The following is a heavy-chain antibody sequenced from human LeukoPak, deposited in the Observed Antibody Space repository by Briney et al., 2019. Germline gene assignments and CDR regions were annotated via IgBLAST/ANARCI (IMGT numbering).Heavy chain of an antibody. V-gene: IGHV7-4-1*02. CDR1: GYTLTNYA. CDR3: ARGRKASSGYLYYFDY. CDR2: IHTKTGTP. J-gene: IGHJ4*02. D-gene: IGHD3-22*01. Sequence: ASAKVSCKASGYTLTNYAMNWVRQAPGQGLEWMGWIHTKTGTPTYAHGFTGRFVFSLDTSVSTAYLQISSLQAEDTAVYYCARGRKASSGYLYYFDYWGQGTLVSVSS.